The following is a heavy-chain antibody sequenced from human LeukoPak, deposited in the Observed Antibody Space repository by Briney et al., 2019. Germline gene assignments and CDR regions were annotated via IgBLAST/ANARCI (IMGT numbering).Heavy chain of an antibody. D-gene: IGHD6-19*01. CDR1: GGSISSSSYY. V-gene: IGHV4-39*01. J-gene: IGHJ4*02. CDR3: ARRDGYSSGWYDTYFDY. Sequence: MPSETLSLTCTVSGGSISSSSYYWGWIRQPPGKGLEWIGSIYYSGSTYYNPSLKSRVTISVDTSKNQFSLKLSSVTAADTAVYYCARRDGYSSGWYDTYFDYWGQGTLVTVSS. CDR2: IYYSGST.